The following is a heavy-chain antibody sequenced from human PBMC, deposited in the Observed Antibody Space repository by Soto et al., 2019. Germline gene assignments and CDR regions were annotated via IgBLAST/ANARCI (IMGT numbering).Heavy chain of an antibody. CDR2: INPSGGST. V-gene: IGHV1-46*03. CDR1: GYTFTSYY. Sequence: ASVKVSCKASGYTFTSYYMHWVRQAPGQGLEWMGIINPSGGSTSYAQKFQGRVTMTRDTSTSTVYMELSSLRSEDTAVYYCASYSVVTSAIYGMDVWGQGTTVTLSS. CDR3: ASYSVVTSAIYGMDV. D-gene: IGHD2-21*02. J-gene: IGHJ6*02.